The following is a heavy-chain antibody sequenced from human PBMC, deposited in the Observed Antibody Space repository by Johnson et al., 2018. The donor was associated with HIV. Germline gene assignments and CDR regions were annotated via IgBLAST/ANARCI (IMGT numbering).Heavy chain of an antibody. J-gene: IGHJ3*02. D-gene: IGHD2-15*01. CDR2: ISYDGSNK. V-gene: IGHV3-30-3*01. CDR1: GFTFSSYA. Sequence: VQLVESGGGVVQPGRSLRLSCAASGFTFSSYAMHWVRRAPGKGLEWVAVISYDGSNKYYADSVKGRFTISRDNSKNTLYLQMNSLRAEDTAVYYCARDPRGLGVGPGEAFDIWGQGTMVTVSS. CDR3: ARDPRGLGVGPGEAFDI.